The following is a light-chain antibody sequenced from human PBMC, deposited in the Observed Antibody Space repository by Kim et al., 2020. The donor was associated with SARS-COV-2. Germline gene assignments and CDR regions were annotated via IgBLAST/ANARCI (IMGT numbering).Light chain of an antibody. J-gene: IGLJ1*01. CDR3: AAWDDSLSGYV. CDR2: NIN. CDR1: SSNIGRNT. Sequence: QSVLTQPPSASGTPGQRVTISCSGSSSNIGRNTVNWYQQLPGTAPKLLIYNINQRPSGVPDRFSDSKSGPSASLAISGLQSDDEAFYYCAAWDDSLSGYVFGTGTKVTVL. V-gene: IGLV1-44*01.